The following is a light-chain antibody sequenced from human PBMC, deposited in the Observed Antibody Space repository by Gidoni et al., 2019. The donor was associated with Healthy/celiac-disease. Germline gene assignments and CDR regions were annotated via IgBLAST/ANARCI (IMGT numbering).Light chain of an antibody. V-gene: IGKV1-5*03. CDR3: QQYNSYSPWT. Sequence: DIPMTQSPSTLSSSVGDRVTITSRASKSISSWLAWYQQNPGKAPKLLIYKAASLESGVPSRFLGRGSGTEFTLTISSLQPDDFATYYCQQYNSYSPWTFGQGTKVEIK. CDR1: KSISSW. J-gene: IGKJ1*01. CDR2: KAA.